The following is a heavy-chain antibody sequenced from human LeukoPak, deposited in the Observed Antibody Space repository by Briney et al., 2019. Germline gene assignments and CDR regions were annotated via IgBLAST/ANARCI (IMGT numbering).Heavy chain of an antibody. CDR2: INPNSGGT. Sequence: ASVKVSCKASGYTFTGYYMHWVRQAPGQGLEWMGWINPNSGGTNYAQKFQGRVTMTRDTSISTAYMELSRLRSDDTAVYYCARGGYYDSSGYYRQYAFDIWGQGTMVTVSS. V-gene: IGHV1-2*02. CDR3: ARGGYYDSSGYYRQYAFDI. D-gene: IGHD3-22*01. J-gene: IGHJ3*02. CDR1: GYTFTGYY.